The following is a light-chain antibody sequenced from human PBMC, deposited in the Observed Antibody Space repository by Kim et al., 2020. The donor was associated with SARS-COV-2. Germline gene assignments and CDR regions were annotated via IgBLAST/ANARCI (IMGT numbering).Light chain of an antibody. CDR3: QQTGSSPWT. V-gene: IGKV3-20*01. CDR1: QSVSNIS. Sequence: SPGERATLSCRASQSVSNISLDWYQPRPGQTPRLFVYTSSGRDTGVPDRFSGSGSGTDFTLTSSRLEPEDFAVYYCQQTGSSPWTLGQGTKVDIK. CDR2: TSS. J-gene: IGKJ1*01.